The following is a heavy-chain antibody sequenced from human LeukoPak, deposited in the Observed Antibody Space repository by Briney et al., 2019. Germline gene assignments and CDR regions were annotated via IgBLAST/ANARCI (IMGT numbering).Heavy chain of an antibody. J-gene: IGHJ6*02. V-gene: IGHV1-58*01. Sequence: GASVKVSCMASGFTFTSSAVQWVRQARGQRLEWIGWIVVGSGNTNYAQKFQERVTITRDMSTSTAYMELSSLRSEDTAVYYCAAVGWEYSSSPLPKDVWGQGTTVTVSS. CDR2: IVVGSGNT. CDR3: AAVGWEYSSSPLPKDV. D-gene: IGHD6-6*01. CDR1: GFTFTSSA.